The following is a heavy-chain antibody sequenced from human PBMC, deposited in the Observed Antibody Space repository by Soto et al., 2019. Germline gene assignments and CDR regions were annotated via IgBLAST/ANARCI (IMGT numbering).Heavy chain of an antibody. CDR1: GGSFSGYY. D-gene: IGHD6-6*01. CDR3: ARVGYSSSDESGGDY. V-gene: IGHV4-34*01. J-gene: IGHJ4*02. Sequence: SETLSLTCAVYGGSFSGYYWSWIRQPPGKGLEWIGEINHSGSTNYNPSLKSRVTISVDASKNQFSLKLSSVTAADTAVYYCARVGYSSSDESGGDYWGQGTLVTVSS. CDR2: INHSGST.